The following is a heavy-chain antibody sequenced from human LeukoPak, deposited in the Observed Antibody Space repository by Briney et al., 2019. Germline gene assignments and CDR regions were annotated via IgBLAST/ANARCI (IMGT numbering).Heavy chain of an antibody. V-gene: IGHV3-30-3*01. CDR3: ATEWSGATRRFEY. D-gene: IGHD3-10*02. Sequence: QTGGSLRLSCATTGLTSSLYSMHWVRQAPGKGLEWVALLSYDGVDEYYADSVRGRFTVFRDHSKDTLYLQMNTLRTEDTAVYYCATEWSGATRRFEYWGRGTLVTVSS. CDR2: LSYDGVDE. J-gene: IGHJ4*02. CDR1: GLTSSLYS.